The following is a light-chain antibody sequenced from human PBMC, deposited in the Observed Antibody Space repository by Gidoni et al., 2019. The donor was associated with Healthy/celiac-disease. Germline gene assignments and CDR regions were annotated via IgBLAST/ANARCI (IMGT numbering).Light chain of an antibody. CDR1: QSISSW. CDR3: QQYNSDSGS. V-gene: IGKV1-5*03. CDR2: KAS. J-gene: IGKJ2*04. Sequence: DIKMTQSPSTLSASVGDRVTITCRASQSISSWLAWYQQKPGKAPKLLIYKASSLESGVPARFSGSGSGTEFTLTISSLQPDDFATYYCQQYNSDSGSFGQGTKLEIK.